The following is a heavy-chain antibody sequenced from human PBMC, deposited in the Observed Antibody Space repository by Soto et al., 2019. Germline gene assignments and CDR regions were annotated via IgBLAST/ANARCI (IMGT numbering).Heavy chain of an antibody. Sequence: SETLSLTCSVSGASISTSPYNWGWIRQPPKKGLEWIGTISYGATPYSTASLESRVTMSVDTAKNQFSLKLSSVTAADTAVYYCAGHPTGFPNWFDRWGLGTLVTVSS. D-gene: IGHD1-1*01. CDR3: AGHPTGFPNWFDR. V-gene: IGHV4-39*01. CDR1: GASISTSPYN. CDR2: ISYGATP. J-gene: IGHJ5*02.